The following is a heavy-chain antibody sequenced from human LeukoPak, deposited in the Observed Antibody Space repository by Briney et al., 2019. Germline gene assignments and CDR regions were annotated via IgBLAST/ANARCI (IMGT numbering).Heavy chain of an antibody. CDR1: GFTFSSYG. J-gene: IGHJ4*02. V-gene: IGHV3-33*01. CDR2: IWYDGSNK. CDR3: ARETWADQWELLYYFDY. Sequence: PGGSLRLSCAASGFTFSSYGMHWVRQAPGKGLEWVAVIWYDGSNKYYADSVKGRFTISRDNSKNTLYLQMNSLRAEDTAVYYCARETWADQWELLYYFDYWGQGTLVTVSS. D-gene: IGHD1-26*01.